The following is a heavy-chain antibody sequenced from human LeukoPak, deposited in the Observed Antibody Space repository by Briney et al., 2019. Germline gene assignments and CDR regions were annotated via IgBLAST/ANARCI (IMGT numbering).Heavy chain of an antibody. J-gene: IGHJ5*02. D-gene: IGHD5-18*01. CDR1: GGSFSGYY. Sequence: SETLSLNCAVYGGSFSGYYWSWIRQPPGKGLEWIGSIYYSGSTYYNPSLKSRVTISVDTSKNQFSLKLSSVTAADTAVYYCARHRPTAMVTEDYNWFDPWGQGTLVTVSS. V-gene: IGHV4-34*01. CDR2: IYYSGST. CDR3: ARHRPTAMVTEDYNWFDP.